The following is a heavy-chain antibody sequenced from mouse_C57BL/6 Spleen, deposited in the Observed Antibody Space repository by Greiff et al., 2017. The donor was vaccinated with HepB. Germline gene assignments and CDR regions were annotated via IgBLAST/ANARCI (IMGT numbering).Heavy chain of an antibody. CDR1: GFTFSSYA. Sequence: DVKLVESGGGLVKPGGSLKLSCAASGFTFSSYAMSWVRQTPEKRLEWVATISDGGSYTYYPDNVKGRFTISRDNAKNNLYLQMSHLKSEDTAMYYCAREGYSNYLMDYWGQGTSVTVSS. D-gene: IGHD2-5*01. V-gene: IGHV5-4*01. CDR3: AREGYSNYLMDY. J-gene: IGHJ4*01. CDR2: ISDGGSYT.